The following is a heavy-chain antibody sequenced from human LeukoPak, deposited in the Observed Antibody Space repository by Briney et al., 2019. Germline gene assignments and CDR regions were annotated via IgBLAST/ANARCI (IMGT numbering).Heavy chain of an antibody. Sequence: QPGGSLRLSCVGSDFTFANYAMTWVRLTPGKGLEWVSSIKGSGSYAMYADSVNGRFTTSRDNSRNTIFLQMTSLRAEDTAIYYCGRDPNGDYIGAFEFWGLGHWSASLQ. V-gene: IGHV3-23*01. CDR3: GRDPNGDYIGAFEF. D-gene: IGHD4-17*01. CDR2: IKGSGSYA. CDR1: DFTFANYA. J-gene: IGHJ3*01.